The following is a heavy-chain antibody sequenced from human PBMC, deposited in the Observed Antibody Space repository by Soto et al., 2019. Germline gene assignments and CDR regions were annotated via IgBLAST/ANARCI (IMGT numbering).Heavy chain of an antibody. J-gene: IGHJ5*02. V-gene: IGHV2-26*01. D-gene: IGHD3-3*01. CDR2: IFSNDEK. CDR1: GFSLSNARMG. Sequence: SGPTLVNPTETLTLTCTVSGFSLSNARMGVSWIRQPPGKALEWLAHIFSNDEKSYSTSLKSRLTISKDTSKSQVVLTMTNMDPVDTATYYCARTPYYDFWSGYYGHTFDPWGQGTLVTVSS. CDR3: ARTPYYDFWSGYYGHTFDP.